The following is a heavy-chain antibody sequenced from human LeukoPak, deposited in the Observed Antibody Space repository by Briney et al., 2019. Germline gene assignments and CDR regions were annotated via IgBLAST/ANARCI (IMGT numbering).Heavy chain of an antibody. D-gene: IGHD3-22*01. CDR2: IYSGGST. J-gene: IGHJ3*02. Sequence: PGGSLRLSCAASGFTVSSNYMSWVRQAPGKGLEWVSVIYSGGSTYYADSVKGRFTTSRDNSKNTLYLQMNSLRAEDTAVYYCWITYYYDSSGYYLSPGAFDIWGQGTMVTVSS. V-gene: IGHV3-66*01. CDR3: WITYYYDSSGYYLSPGAFDI. CDR1: GFTVSSNY.